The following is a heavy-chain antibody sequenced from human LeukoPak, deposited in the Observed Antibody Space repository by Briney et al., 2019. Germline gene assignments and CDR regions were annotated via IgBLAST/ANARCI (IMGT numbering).Heavy chain of an antibody. D-gene: IGHD2-21*02. V-gene: IGHV4-39*07. CDR3: AGAYCGGDCYSGRAFDI. J-gene: IGHJ3*02. CDR1: GGSISSSTFY. Sequence: TSSETLSLTCTVSGGSISSSTFYWGWIRQPPGKGLEWIGEVYHSGSTNYNPSLKSRVTISVDKSKNQFSLKLSSVTAADTAVYYCAGAYCGGDCYSGRAFDIWGQGTMVTVSS. CDR2: VYHSGST.